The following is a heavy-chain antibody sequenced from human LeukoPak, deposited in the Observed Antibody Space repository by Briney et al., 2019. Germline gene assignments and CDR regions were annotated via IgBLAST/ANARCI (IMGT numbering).Heavy chain of an antibody. Sequence: SVKVSCKASGGTFSSYAISWVRQAPGQGLEWMGRIIPIFGTANYAQKFQGRVTITTDEPTSTAYMELSSLRSEDTAVYYCAREPEARGYYYYYMDVWGKGTTVTVSS. CDR2: IIPIFGTA. V-gene: IGHV1-69*05. J-gene: IGHJ6*03. CDR1: GGTFSSYA. CDR3: AREPEARGYYYYYMDV.